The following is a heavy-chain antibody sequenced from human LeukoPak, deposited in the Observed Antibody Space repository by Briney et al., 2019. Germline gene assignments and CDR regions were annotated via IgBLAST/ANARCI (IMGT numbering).Heavy chain of an antibody. CDR3: ARGGIAAWGWFDP. V-gene: IGHV4-59*08. J-gene: IGHJ5*02. D-gene: IGHD6-13*01. CDR1: GGSISRFY. CDR2: IYYTGST. Sequence: SETLSLTCTVSGGSISRFYWSWIRQPPGKGLEWIGYIYYTGSTNYNPSLKSRVTISIDTSKNQFSLKLSSVTAADTAVYYCARGGIAAWGWFDPWGQGTLVTVSS.